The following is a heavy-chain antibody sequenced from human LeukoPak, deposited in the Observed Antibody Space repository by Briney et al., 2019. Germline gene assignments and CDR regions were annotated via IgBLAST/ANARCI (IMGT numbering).Heavy chain of an antibody. CDR1: GFTFSSYA. Sequence: GESLKISCEASGFTFSSYAMSWIRQAPGKGLGWVSAISSGGGNTDYADSVKGRFTISRDNSKNSLFLQMNSLRAEDTAVYYCATDLIHYYASGAKTWGQGTLVTVSS. CDR2: ISSGGGNT. V-gene: IGHV3-23*01. D-gene: IGHD3-10*01. J-gene: IGHJ5*02. CDR3: ATDLIHYYASGAKT.